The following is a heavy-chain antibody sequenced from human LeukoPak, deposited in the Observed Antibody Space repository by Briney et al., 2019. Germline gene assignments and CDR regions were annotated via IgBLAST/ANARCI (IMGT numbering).Heavy chain of an antibody. CDR3: ARDGDSWNDFDH. CDR1: GFSFSTSW. CDR2: IREDGGEI. V-gene: IGHV3-7*01. D-gene: IGHD1-1*01. Sequence: PGGSRRLSCVASGFSFSTSWMTWVRQAPGKGLEWVANIREDGGEIYYVDSVRGRFTISRDNTKNSLYLQMNSLRVEDTAVYYCARDGDSWNDFDHWGQGTLVTVSS. J-gene: IGHJ4*02.